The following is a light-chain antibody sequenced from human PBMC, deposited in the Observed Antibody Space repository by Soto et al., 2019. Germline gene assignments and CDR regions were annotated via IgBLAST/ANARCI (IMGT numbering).Light chain of an antibody. CDR2: GAS. J-gene: IGKJ1*01. CDR3: QQYNNWPWR. V-gene: IGKV3-15*01. Sequence: IVMTQSPATLSVSPGERATLSCRASQSVSSNLAWYQQKPGQAPRLLIYGASTRATGVPARFSGSGSGTEFTLTISSLQSEDFAVYYCQQYNNWPWRFGQGTKV. CDR1: QSVSSN.